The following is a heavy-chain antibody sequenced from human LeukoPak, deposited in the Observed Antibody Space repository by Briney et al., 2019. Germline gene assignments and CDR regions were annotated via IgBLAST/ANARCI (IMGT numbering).Heavy chain of an antibody. Sequence: GGSLRLSCAASGFTFSSYAMSWVRQAPGKGLEWVSAISGSGGSTYYADSVKGRFTISRDNSKNTLYLQMNSLRAEDTAVYYCAKDTYYYGSGSYWTPLDYWGQGTLVTVSS. CDR3: AKDTYYYGSGSYWTPLDY. CDR2: ISGSGGST. V-gene: IGHV3-23*01. CDR1: GFTFSSYA. D-gene: IGHD3-10*01. J-gene: IGHJ4*02.